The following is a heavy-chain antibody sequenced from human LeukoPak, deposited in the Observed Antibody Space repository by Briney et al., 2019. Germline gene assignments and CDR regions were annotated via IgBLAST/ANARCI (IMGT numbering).Heavy chain of an antibody. CDR3: ARDPAAAAPYRVLDY. Sequence: GGSLRLSCAASGFTFSSYAMSWVRQAPGKGLEWVAVISYDGSNKYYADSVKGRFTISRDNSKNTLYLQMNNLRAEDTAVYYCARDPAAAAPYRVLDYWGQGTLVTVSS. CDR1: GFTFSSYA. J-gene: IGHJ4*02. V-gene: IGHV3-30-3*01. D-gene: IGHD6-13*01. CDR2: ISYDGSNK.